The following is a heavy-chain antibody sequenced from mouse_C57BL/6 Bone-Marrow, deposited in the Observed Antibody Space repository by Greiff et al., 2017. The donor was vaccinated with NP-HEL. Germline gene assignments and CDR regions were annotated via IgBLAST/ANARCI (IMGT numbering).Heavy chain of an antibody. CDR3: ASGYYALYAMDY. D-gene: IGHD2-3*01. Sequence: QVQLQQPGAELVMPGASVKLSCKASGYTFTSYWMHWVKQRPGQGLEWIGEIDPSDSYTNYSQKFKGKSTLTVDKSSSTAYMELNSLTSEDSAVYYCASGYYALYAMDYWGQGTSVTVSS. CDR1: GYTFTSYW. CDR2: IDPSDSYT. J-gene: IGHJ4*01. V-gene: IGHV1-69*01.